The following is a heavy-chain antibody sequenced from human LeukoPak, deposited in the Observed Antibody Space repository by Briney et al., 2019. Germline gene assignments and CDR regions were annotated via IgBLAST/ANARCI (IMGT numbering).Heavy chain of an antibody. CDR2: IKQDGSKK. Sequence: GGSLRLSCVASGFPFSSYWMTWVRQAPGKGLEWVANIKQDGSKKSYVDSVKGRFTTSRDNAKNPLYLQMNSLRAEDTAIYYCTRVGYIDEGIDYWGQGTLVTVSS. D-gene: IGHD5-24*01. J-gene: IGHJ4*02. V-gene: IGHV3-7*04. CDR3: TRVGYIDEGIDY. CDR1: GFPFSSYW.